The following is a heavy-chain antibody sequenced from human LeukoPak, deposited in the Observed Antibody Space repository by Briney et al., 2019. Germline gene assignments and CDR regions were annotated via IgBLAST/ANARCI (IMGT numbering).Heavy chain of an antibody. Sequence: GGSLRLSCAASGSTFSDYYMSWIRQAPGKGLEWVSYISSSGSTIYYADSVKGRVTISRDNAKNSLYLQMNSLRAEDTAVYYCARSIENKSPILTGYYGSSYGCYMDVWGKGTTVTVSS. CDR3: ARSIENKSPILTGYYGSSYGCYMDV. V-gene: IGHV3-11*01. CDR2: ISSSGSTI. CDR1: GSTFSDYY. J-gene: IGHJ6*03. D-gene: IGHD3-9*01.